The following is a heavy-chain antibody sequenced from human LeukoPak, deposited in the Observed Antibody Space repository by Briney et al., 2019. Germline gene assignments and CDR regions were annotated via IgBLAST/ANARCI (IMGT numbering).Heavy chain of an antibody. CDR1: GGSISIYY. J-gene: IGHJ4*02. CDR3: ARVLDTAMALGFYYFDY. Sequence: SETLSLTCTVSGGSISIYYWSCIRQPPGKGLEWIGHIYYSGSTNYNPSPKSRVTISVDTSKNQFSLKLSSVTAADTAVYYCARVLDTAMALGFYYFDYWGQGTLVTVSS. V-gene: IGHV4-59*01. D-gene: IGHD5-18*01. CDR2: IYYSGST.